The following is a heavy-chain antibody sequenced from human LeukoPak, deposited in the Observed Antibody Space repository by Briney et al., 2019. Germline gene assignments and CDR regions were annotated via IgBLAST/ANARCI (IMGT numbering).Heavy chain of an antibody. Sequence: PGGSLRLSCAASGFTFSSYGMHWVRQAPGKGLEWVAVIWYDGSNKYYADSVKGRFTISRDNSKNTLYLQMNSLRAEDTAVYYCASMDTATYWFDPWGQGTLVTVSS. CDR1: GFTFSSYG. V-gene: IGHV3-33*01. J-gene: IGHJ5*02. CDR2: IWYDGSNK. CDR3: ASMDTATYWFDP. D-gene: IGHD5-18*01.